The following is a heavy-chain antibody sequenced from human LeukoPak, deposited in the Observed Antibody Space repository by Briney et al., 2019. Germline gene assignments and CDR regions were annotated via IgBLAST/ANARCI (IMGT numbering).Heavy chain of an antibody. J-gene: IGHJ4*02. CDR1: GFTFSSYA. D-gene: IGHD3-9*01. V-gene: IGHV3-30-3*01. Sequence: GGSLRLSCAASGFTFSSYAMHWVRLAPGKGLEWVAVISYDGSNKYYADSVKGRFTISRDNSKNTLYLQMNSLRAEDTAVYYCARELDWPQNYYFDYWGQGTLVTVSS. CDR3: ARELDWPQNYYFDY. CDR2: ISYDGSNK.